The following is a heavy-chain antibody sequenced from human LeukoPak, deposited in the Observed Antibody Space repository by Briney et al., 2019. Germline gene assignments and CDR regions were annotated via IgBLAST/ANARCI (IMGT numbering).Heavy chain of an antibody. CDR1: GGSISSGDYY. CDR2: IYYSGST. D-gene: IGHD6-25*01. J-gene: IGHJ3*02. Sequence: SETLSLTCTVSGGSISSGDYYWSWIRQPPGKGLEWIGYIYYSGSTYYNPSLKSRVTISVDTSKNQFSLKLSSVTAADTAVYYCARAHRYSSGGDAFDIWGQGTMVTVSS. V-gene: IGHV4-30-4*01. CDR3: ARAHRYSSGGDAFDI.